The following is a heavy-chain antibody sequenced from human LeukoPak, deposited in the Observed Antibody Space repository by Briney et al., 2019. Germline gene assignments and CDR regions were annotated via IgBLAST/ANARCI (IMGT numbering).Heavy chain of an antibody. CDR1: GFTFSSYG. Sequence: GGSLRLSCAASGFTFSSYGMHWVRQAPGKGLEWVAVIWYDGSNKYYADSVKGRFTISRDNSKNTLYLQMNSLRAEDTAVYYCARDFLTTMVRGVNYGMDVWGQGTTVTVSS. D-gene: IGHD3-10*01. CDR3: ARDFLTTMVRGVNYGMDV. V-gene: IGHV3-33*01. J-gene: IGHJ6*02. CDR2: IWYDGSNK.